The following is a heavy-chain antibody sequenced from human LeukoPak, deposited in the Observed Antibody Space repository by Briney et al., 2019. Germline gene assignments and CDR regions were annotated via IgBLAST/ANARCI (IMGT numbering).Heavy chain of an antibody. CDR2: INHSGST. V-gene: IGHV4-34*01. J-gene: IGHJ3*02. CDR3: ARQGSGYYYHAFDI. D-gene: IGHD3-22*01. Sequence: LETLSLTCAVYGGSFSGYYWSWIRQPPGKGLEWIGEINHSGSTNYNPSLKSRVTISVDTSKNQFSLKLSSVTAADTAVYYCARQGSGYYYHAFDIWGQGTMVTVSP. CDR1: GGSFSGYY.